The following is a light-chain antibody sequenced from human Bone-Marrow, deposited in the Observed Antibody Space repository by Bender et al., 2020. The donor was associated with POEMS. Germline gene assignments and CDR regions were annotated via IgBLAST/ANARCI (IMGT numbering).Light chain of an antibody. CDR2: EAT. CDR1: TSDIGSYNL. V-gene: IGLV2-14*02. CDR3: AMWDDSLNGRV. Sequence: SALTQPASVSASPGQSINITCTGSTSDIGSYNLVSWYQQHPGKAPTLLIYEATKRPSGVSDRFSGSKSGNTASLTVSGLQPEDEADYYCAMWDDSLNGRVFGGGTKLTVL. J-gene: IGLJ3*02.